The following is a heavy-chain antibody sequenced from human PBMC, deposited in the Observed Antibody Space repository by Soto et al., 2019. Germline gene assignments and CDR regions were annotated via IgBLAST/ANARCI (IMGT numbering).Heavy chain of an antibody. J-gene: IGHJ4*02. D-gene: IGHD3-22*01. CDR2: INHSGST. CDR3: ARAPYVILVVTNDYYFDS. Sequence: QVQLQQWGAGLLKPSETLSLTCAVYGGSVSVYHWSWIRQSPGKGLAWIGEINHSGSTNYNPSLKSRVTMSVDTSKNQISLKLSSMTAADTAVYFCARAPYVILVVTNDYYFDSWGRGTLVTVSS. V-gene: IGHV4-34*01. CDR1: GGSVSVYH.